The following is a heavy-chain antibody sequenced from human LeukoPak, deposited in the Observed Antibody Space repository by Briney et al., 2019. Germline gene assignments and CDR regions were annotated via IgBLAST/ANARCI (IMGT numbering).Heavy chain of an antibody. CDR1: GGSISSSNW. Sequence: SETLSLTCAVSGGSISSSNWWSWVRQPPGKGLEWIGEIYHSGSTNYNPSLKSRVTISVDKSKNQFSLKLSSVTAADTAVYYCARGDGYCSSTSCPAGWFDPWGQGTLVTVSS. J-gene: IGHJ5*02. D-gene: IGHD2-2*01. V-gene: IGHV4-4*02. CDR2: IYHSGST. CDR3: ARGDGYCSSTSCPAGWFDP.